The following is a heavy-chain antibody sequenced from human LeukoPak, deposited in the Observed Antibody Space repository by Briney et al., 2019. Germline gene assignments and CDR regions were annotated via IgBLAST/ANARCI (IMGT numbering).Heavy chain of an antibody. CDR2: INRDGSEK. Sequence: GGSLRLSCVVSGFTLSSRWMMWVREAPGKGLEWMTNINRDGSEKNYVDSVKGRFTITRDNAENSLYLQMNSLKVEDTAIYYCATYDSWSGYNIAYWGQGTLVTVSS. CDR3: ATYDSWSGYNIAY. J-gene: IGHJ4*02. CDR1: GFTLSSRW. D-gene: IGHD3-3*01. V-gene: IGHV3-7*03.